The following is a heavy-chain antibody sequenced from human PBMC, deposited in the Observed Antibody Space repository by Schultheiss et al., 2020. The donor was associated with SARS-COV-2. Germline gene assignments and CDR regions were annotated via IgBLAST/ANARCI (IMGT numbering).Heavy chain of an antibody. CDR3: ASAARGGNV. CDR2: ISGSGTST. Sequence: GGSLRLSCAASGFTFSTYAMTWVRQAPGKGLNWVSIISGSGTSTYYADSVKGRFTISRDNSKNTLYLQMNSLRPEDTAVYYCASAARGGNVWGQGTLVTVSS. D-gene: IGHD4-23*01. J-gene: IGHJ4*02. V-gene: IGHV3-23*01. CDR1: GFTFSTYA.